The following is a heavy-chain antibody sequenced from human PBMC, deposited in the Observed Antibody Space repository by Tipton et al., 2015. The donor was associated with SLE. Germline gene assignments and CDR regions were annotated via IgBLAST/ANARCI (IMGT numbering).Heavy chain of an antibody. CDR3: ARRGYSGYFDY. V-gene: IGHV4-38-2*01. CDR2: IYYSGST. D-gene: IGHD5-12*01. J-gene: IGHJ4*02. Sequence: LRLSCAASGFTFSDYYMTWIRQAPGKGLEWIGSIYYSGSTYYNPSLKSRVTISVDTSKNQFSLKLSSVTAADTAVYYCARRGYSGYFDYWGQGTLVTVSS. CDR1: GFTFSDYY.